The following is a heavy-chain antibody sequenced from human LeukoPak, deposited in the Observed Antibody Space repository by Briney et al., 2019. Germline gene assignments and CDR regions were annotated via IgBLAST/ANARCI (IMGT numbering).Heavy chain of an antibody. J-gene: IGHJ4*02. D-gene: IGHD3-10*01. Sequence: ASVKVSCKASGGTFSSYAISWVRQAPGQGLEWMGWINPNSGGTNYAQKFQGRVTMTRDTSISTAYMELSRLRSDDTAVYYCARAVRGIDYWGQGTLVTVSS. V-gene: IGHV1-2*02. CDR1: GGTFSSYA. CDR3: ARAVRGIDY. CDR2: INPNSGGT.